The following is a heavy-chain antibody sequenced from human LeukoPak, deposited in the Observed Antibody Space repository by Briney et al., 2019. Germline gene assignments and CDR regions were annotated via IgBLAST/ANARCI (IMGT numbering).Heavy chain of an antibody. J-gene: IGHJ4*02. CDR3: ARGEDSSGPGFDY. CDR2: ISGSGGST. D-gene: IGHD3-22*01. CDR1: GFTFSSYA. Sequence: GGSLRLSCAASGFTFSSYAMSWVRQAPGKGLDWVSAISGSGGSTYYADSVKGRFTISRDNSKNTLYLQMNSLRAEDTAVYYCARGEDSSGPGFDYWGQGTLVTVSS. V-gene: IGHV3-23*01.